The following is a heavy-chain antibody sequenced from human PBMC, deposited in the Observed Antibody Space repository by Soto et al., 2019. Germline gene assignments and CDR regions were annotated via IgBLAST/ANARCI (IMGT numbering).Heavy chain of an antibody. CDR2: IWYDGSNK. CDR1: GFTFSSYG. J-gene: IGHJ4*02. D-gene: IGHD6-19*01. CDR3: ARDEFGSSGHEGY. Sequence: GGSLRLSCAASGFTFSSYGMHWVRQAPGKGLEWVAVIWYDGSNKYYADSVKGRFTISRDNSKNTLYLQMNSLRAEDTAVYYSARDEFGSSGHEGYWGQGTLVTVSS. V-gene: IGHV3-33*01.